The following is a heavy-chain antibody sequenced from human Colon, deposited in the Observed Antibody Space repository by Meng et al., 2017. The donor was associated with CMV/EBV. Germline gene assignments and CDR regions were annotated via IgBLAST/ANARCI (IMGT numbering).Heavy chain of an antibody. CDR1: GNFFSSYP. V-gene: IGHV3-23*01. J-gene: IGHJ5*01. CDR3: AKDLSGGVMGFDF. CDR2: ITGLGVGHTA. D-gene: IGHD3-16*01. Sequence: GGSLRLSCEVSGNFFSSYPMSWVRQAPGKGLEWVSGITGLGVGHTAYYIDSVKGRFTISRDDSKNTLYLQMNNLRAEDAAIYYCAKDLSGGVMGFDFWGQGTLVTVSS.